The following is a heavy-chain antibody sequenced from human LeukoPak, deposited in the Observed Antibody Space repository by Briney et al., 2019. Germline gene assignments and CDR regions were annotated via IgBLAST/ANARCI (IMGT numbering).Heavy chain of an antibody. CDR3: AKEERIAAAGNAVFDY. CDR1: GFTFSSYA. J-gene: IGHJ4*02. CDR2: ISGSGGST. D-gene: IGHD6-13*01. Sequence: GGSLRLSCAASGFTFSSYAMSWVRQAPGKGREWVSAISGSGGSTYYADSVKGRFTISRDNSKNTLYLQMNSLRAEDPAVYYCAKEERIAAAGNAVFDYWGQGTLVTVSS. V-gene: IGHV3-23*01.